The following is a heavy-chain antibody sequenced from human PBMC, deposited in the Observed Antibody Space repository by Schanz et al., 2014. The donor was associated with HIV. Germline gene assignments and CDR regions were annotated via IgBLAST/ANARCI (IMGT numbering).Heavy chain of an antibody. CDR2: ISYDGRNK. J-gene: IGHJ6*02. CDR3: AREREESIAYYYYGMDV. D-gene: IGHD1-26*01. V-gene: IGHV3-30*03. CDR1: GFSFDNYG. Sequence: QVQLVESGGGVVRPGRSLKLSCAASGFSFDNYGMHWVRQAPGKGLEWVAVISYDGRNKYFANSVKGRFTISRDNSKNTLYLQMNSLRAEDTAVYYCAREREESIAYYYYGMDVWGQGTAVTVS.